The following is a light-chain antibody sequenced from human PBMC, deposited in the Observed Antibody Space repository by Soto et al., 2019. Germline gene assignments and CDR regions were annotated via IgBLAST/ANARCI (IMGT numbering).Light chain of an antibody. Sequence: QSVLTQPPSASGTPGQRVTISCSGSSSSIRSNTVNWYQQVPGTAPKLLVYGNNQRPSGVPDRFSGSKSGTSASLAISGLQSEDEADYYCAAWDDSLNGHVVFGGGTKLTVL. CDR1: SSSIRSNT. V-gene: IGLV1-44*01. CDR2: GNN. J-gene: IGLJ2*01. CDR3: AAWDDSLNGHVV.